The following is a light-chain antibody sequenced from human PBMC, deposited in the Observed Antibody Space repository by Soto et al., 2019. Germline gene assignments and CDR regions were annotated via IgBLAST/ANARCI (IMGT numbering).Light chain of an antibody. J-gene: IGKJ1*01. Sequence: EIMLTQSPGTLSLSPGERATLSCRASQSVSSSYLAWYQQKPGQAPRLLIYGASSMATGIPDRFSGSGSGTDFTLTISRLEPEDFAVYYCQQYGSSPRTFGHGTKVDIK. CDR2: GAS. CDR3: QQYGSSPRT. V-gene: IGKV3-20*01. CDR1: QSVSSSY.